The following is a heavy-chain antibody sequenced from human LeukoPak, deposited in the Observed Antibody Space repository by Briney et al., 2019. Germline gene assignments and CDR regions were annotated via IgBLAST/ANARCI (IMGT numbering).Heavy chain of an antibody. CDR3: ARGAGSSWFDP. CDR2: INPNTGGT. J-gene: IGHJ5*02. V-gene: IGHV1-2*02. Sequence: ASVKVSYKASGYTFTTKYIHWVRQAPGQGLEWMGWINPNTGGTQYAQKFQGRVTMTRDTSISTAYVELTSLSSDDTAVYYCARGAGSSWFDPWGQGNLVTVSS. CDR1: GYTFTTKY. D-gene: IGHD6-13*01.